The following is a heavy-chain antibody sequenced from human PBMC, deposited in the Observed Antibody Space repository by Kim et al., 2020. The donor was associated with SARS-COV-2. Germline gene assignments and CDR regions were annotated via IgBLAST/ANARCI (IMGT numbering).Heavy chain of an antibody. V-gene: IGHV3-23*01. D-gene: IGHD3-10*01. CDR3: AKEVYYGSGENYYYGMDV. J-gene: IGHJ6*02. CDR1: GFTFSSYA. CDR2: ISGSGGST. Sequence: GGSLRLSCAASGFTFSSYAMSWVRQAPGKGLEWVSAISGSGGSTYYADSVKGRFTISRDSSKNTLYLQMNSLRAEDTAVYYCAKEVYYGSGENYYYGMDVWGQGTTVTVSS.